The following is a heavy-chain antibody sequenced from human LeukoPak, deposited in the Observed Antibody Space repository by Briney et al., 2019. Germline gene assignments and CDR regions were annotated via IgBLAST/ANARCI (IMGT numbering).Heavy chain of an antibody. CDR3: ADDYGD. V-gene: IGHV4-4*07. CDR2: MYPSGTT. CDR1: GVSVNSYY. J-gene: IGHJ4*02. D-gene: IGHD4-17*01. Sequence: SETLSLTCSVSGVSVNSYYWSWIRQPAGKGLEWIGRMYPSGTTHYNPSLKSRATMSVDTSKNHFSLKLTSVTAADTAVYYCADDYGDWGQGTLVTVSS.